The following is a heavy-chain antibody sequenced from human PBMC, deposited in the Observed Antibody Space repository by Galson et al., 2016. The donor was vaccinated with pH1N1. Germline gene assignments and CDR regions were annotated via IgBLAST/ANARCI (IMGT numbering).Heavy chain of an antibody. CDR2: INAGNGIP. CDR3: ASSYYYDSSGYTD. D-gene: IGHD3-22*01. CDR1: GDTFTSYA. Sequence: SVKVSCKASGDTFTSYAMHWVRQAPGQRLERMGWINAGNGIPKYSQRFQGRVTITRDTSASTAYMELSSLRSEDTAVYYCASSYYYDSSGYTDWGQGTLVTVSS. J-gene: IGHJ4*02. V-gene: IGHV1-3*01.